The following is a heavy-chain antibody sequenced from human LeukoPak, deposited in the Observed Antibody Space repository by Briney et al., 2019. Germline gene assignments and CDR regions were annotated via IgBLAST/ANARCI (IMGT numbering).Heavy chain of an antibody. Sequence: SETLSLTCTVSGGSISSSSYYWGWIRQPPGKGLEWIGSIYYSGSTYYNPSLKSRVTISVDTSKNQFSLKLSSVTATDTAVYYCESSYCSGGSCRGPYYYYGMDVWGQGTTVTVSS. V-gene: IGHV4-39*01. CDR1: GGSISSSSYY. CDR3: ESSYCSGGSCRGPYYYYGMDV. CDR2: IYYSGST. J-gene: IGHJ6*02. D-gene: IGHD2-15*01.